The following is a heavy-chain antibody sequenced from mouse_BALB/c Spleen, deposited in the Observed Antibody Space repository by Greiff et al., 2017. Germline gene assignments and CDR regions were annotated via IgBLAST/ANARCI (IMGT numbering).Heavy chain of an antibody. J-gene: IGHJ3*01. V-gene: IGHV14-3*02. D-gene: IGHD2-14*01. CDR1: GFNIKDTY. CDR2: IDPANGNT. Sequence: EVQLQQSGAELVKPGASVKLSCTASGFNIKDTYMHWVKQRPEQGLEWIGRIDPANGNTKYDPKFQGKATITADTSSNTAYLQLSSLTSEDTAVYYCYRYDWCAYGGRGTLVTVSA. CDR3: YRYDWCAY.